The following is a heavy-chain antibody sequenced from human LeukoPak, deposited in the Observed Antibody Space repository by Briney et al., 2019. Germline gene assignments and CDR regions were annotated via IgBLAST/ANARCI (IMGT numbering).Heavy chain of an antibody. Sequence: GGSLRLSCAASGFTFSSYAMSWVRQAPGKGLEWVSAISGSGGSTYYADSVKGRFTISRDNAKNSLYLQMNSLRAEDTAVYYCARDNPHDYASIFDPWGQGTLVTVSS. CDR3: ARDNPHDYASIFDP. V-gene: IGHV3-23*01. CDR1: GFTFSSYA. CDR2: ISGSGGST. D-gene: IGHD4-17*01. J-gene: IGHJ5*02.